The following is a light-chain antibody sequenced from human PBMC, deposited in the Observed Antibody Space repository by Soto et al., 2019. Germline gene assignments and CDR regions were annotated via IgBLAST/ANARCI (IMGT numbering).Light chain of an antibody. CDR1: ENVRTF. CDR3: QQYNNWPRLT. V-gene: IGKV3D-15*01. CDR2: GAS. Sequence: EVVLTQSPATLSLSPGERATLSGRSSENVRTFVDWYQQKPGQAPRLLIYGASNRATGIPARFSGSGSGTEYTLTISNLQAEDFAVYYCQQYNNWPRLTFGGGTKVDIK. J-gene: IGKJ4*01.